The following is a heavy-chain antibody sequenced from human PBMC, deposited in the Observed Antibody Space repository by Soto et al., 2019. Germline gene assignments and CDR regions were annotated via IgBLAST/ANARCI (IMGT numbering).Heavy chain of an antibody. Sequence: SETLSLTCAVYGGSFSGYYWSWIRQPPGKGLEWIGEINHSGSTNYNPSLKSRVTISVDTSKNQFSLKLSSVTAADTAVYYCARGPSSIAVAGTSGDDYWGQGTLVTVSS. CDR2: INHSGST. CDR1: GGSFSGYY. V-gene: IGHV4-34*01. J-gene: IGHJ4*02. D-gene: IGHD6-19*01. CDR3: ARGPSSIAVAGTSGDDY.